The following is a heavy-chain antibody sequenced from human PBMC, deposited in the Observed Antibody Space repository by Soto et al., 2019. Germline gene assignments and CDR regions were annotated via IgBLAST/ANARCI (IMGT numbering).Heavy chain of an antibody. CDR1: GGIFSTYA. CDR3: ARDRDDYGSGNYDNRIDF. CDR2: IIPLFGTP. D-gene: IGHD3-10*01. J-gene: IGHJ4*02. V-gene: IGHV1-69*01. Sequence: QVHLVQSGAEVKKPGSSVKVSCKASGGIFSTYAISWLRQAPGQGLEWMGGIIPLFGTPNYAQRFQGRVTITADESTSTAYMELSRLRSEDTAVYYCARDRDDYGSGNYDNRIDFWGQGTLVTVSS.